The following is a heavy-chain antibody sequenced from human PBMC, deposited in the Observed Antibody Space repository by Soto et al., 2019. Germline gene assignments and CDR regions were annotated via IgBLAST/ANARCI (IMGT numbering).Heavy chain of an antibody. V-gene: IGHV4-31*03. CDR1: GASISSGGYY. CDR2: IYYSGST. CDR3: ARDSDSSGYLGAFDI. D-gene: IGHD3-22*01. Sequence: QVQLQESGPGLVKPSQTLSLSCTVSGASISSGGYYWSWIRQHPGKGLEWIGYIYYSGSTYYNPSLKSRVTISVDTSKNQFSLKLISVTAADTAVYYCARDSDSSGYLGAFDIWGPGTMVTVSS. J-gene: IGHJ3*02.